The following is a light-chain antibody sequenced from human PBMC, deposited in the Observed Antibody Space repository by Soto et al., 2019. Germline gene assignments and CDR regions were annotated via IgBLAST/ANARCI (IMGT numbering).Light chain of an antibody. J-gene: IGKJ1*01. CDR1: QSIDSW. CDR2: DAS. CDR3: QQYNNWPGT. Sequence: DIQMTQSPYTLSASVGDRVTITCRASQSIDSWLAWYQQKPGKAPKLLIFDASSLESGVPSRFSGSGSGTEFTLTISSLQSEDFAVYYCQQYNNWPGTFGQGTKVDI. V-gene: IGKV1-5*01.